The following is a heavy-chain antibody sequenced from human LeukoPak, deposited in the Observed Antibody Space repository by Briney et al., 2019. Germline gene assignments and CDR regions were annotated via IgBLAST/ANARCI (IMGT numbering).Heavy chain of an antibody. J-gene: IGHJ4*02. CDR2: IYHSGST. CDR3: ARAGQGYCTSASCYLSLDY. Sequence: SGTLSLTCAVSGGSISSSNWWSWVRQPPGKGLEWIGQIYHSGSTNYNPSLKSRVAISVDKSKNQFSLNLNSVTAADTAVYYCARAGQGYCTSASCYLSLDYWGQGTQVTVSS. V-gene: IGHV4-4*02. D-gene: IGHD2-2*01. CDR1: GGSISSSNW.